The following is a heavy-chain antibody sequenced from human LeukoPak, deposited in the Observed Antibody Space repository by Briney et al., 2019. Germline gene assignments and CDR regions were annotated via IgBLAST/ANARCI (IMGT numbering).Heavy chain of an antibody. Sequence: SETLSLTCTVSGGSISSSSYYWGWIRQPPGKGLEWIGSIYYSGSTYYNPSLKSRVTISVDTSKNQFSLKLSSVTAADTAVYYCARRSRYGSGSYGRPTFRNWFDPWGQGTLVTVSS. CDR3: ARRSRYGSGSYGRPTFRNWFDP. V-gene: IGHV4-39*01. D-gene: IGHD3-10*01. J-gene: IGHJ5*02. CDR1: GGSISSSSYY. CDR2: IYYSGST.